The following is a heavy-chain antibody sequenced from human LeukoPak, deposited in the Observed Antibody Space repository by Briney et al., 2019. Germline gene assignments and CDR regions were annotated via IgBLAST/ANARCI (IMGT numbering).Heavy chain of an antibody. CDR3: AKASTPGGSSSLSRVGDY. Sequence: GGSLRLSCAASGFTFSSYAMHWVRQAPGKGLEWVAVISYDGSNKYYADSVKGRFTISRDNSKNTVYLQMNSLRGEDTAVYYCAKASTPGGSSSLSRVGDYWGQGTLVTVSS. D-gene: IGHD6-13*01. V-gene: IGHV3-30*04. J-gene: IGHJ4*02. CDR2: ISYDGSNK. CDR1: GFTFSSYA.